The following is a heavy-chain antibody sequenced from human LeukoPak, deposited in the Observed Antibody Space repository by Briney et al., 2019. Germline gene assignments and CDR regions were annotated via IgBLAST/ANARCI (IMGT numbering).Heavy chain of an antibody. Sequence: PSETLSLTCSVSGASVTMGSYYWAWIRQPPGKGLEWIGTFHFSGSTYYNPSLKSRVTFSVDTSKNSVSLMLRSVTAADTAVYFCARPFQDYDKGTFFYFFDFWGQGILVTVSS. V-gene: IGHV4-39*01. CDR3: ARPFQDYDKGTFFYFFDF. J-gene: IGHJ4*02. D-gene: IGHD3-22*01. CDR1: GASVTMGSYY. CDR2: FHFSGST.